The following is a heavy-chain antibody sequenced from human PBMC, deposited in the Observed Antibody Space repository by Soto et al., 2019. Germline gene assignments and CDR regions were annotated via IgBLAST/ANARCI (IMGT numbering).Heavy chain of an antibody. V-gene: IGHV3-21*01. CDR1: GFTFSSYS. J-gene: IGHJ3*02. D-gene: IGHD6-25*01. CDR3: AREEGSSVGGAFDI. Sequence: GGSLRLSCAASGFTFSSYSMNWVRQAPGKGLEWVSSISSSSSYIYYADSVKGRFTISRDNAKNSLYLQMNSLRAEDTAVYYFAREEGSSVGGAFDIWGQGTMVTVSS. CDR2: ISSSSSYI.